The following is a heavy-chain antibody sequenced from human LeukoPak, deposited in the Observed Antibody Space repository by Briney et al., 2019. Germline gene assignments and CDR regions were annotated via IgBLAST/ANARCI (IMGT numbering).Heavy chain of an antibody. CDR2: IIPIFGTA. V-gene: IGHV1-69*05. Sequence: SVKVSCKASGGTFSSHAISWVRQAPGQGLEWMGRIIPIFGTANYAQKFQGRVTITTDESTSTAYMELSSLRSEDTAVYYCARDRGYCSGGSCFNWFDPWGQGTLVTFCS. CDR3: ARDRGYCSGGSCFNWFDP. CDR1: GGTFSSHA. J-gene: IGHJ5*02. D-gene: IGHD2-15*01.